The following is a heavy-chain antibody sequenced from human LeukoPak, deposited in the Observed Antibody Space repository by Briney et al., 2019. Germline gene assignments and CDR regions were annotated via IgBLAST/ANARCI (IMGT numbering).Heavy chain of an antibody. CDR1: GGSISGYY. CDR2: IYSTGST. CDR3: ARTDV. V-gene: IGHV4-59*01. J-gene: IGHJ6*02. Sequence: SETLSLTCTVSGGSISGYYWSWVRQPPGKGLEWIGYIYSTGSTTYNPSLKSRVTISVDTSKNQFSLKLRSVTAADSAVYYCARTDVWGQGTTATVSS.